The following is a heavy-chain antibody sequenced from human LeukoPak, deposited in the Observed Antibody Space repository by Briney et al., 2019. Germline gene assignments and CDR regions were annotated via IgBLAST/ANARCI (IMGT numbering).Heavy chain of an antibody. CDR1: GYSISSGYY. CDR3: ARLLGRSLYSWNEAFDP. V-gene: IGHV4-38-2*01. D-gene: IGHD1-1*01. Sequence: SETLSLTCAVSGYSISSGYYWGWIRQPPGKGLEWIGSIYHSGSTYYNPSLKSRVTISVDTSKNQFSLKLSSVTAADTAVYYCARLLGRSLYSWNEAFDPLGQGTLVTVSS. J-gene: IGHJ5*02. CDR2: IYHSGST.